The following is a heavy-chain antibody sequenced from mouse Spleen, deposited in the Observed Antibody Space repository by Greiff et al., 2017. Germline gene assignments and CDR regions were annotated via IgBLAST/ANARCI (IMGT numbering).Heavy chain of an antibody. CDR3: ARRDSSYWYFDV. CDR2: IYWDDDK. D-gene: IGHD6-1*01. J-gene: IGHJ1*01. CDR1: GFSLSTSGMG. V-gene: IGHV8-12*01. Sequence: QVTLKECGPGILQPSQTLSLTCSFSGFSLSTSGMGVSWIRQPSGKGLEWLAHIYWDDDKRYNPSLKSRLTISKDTSRNQVFLKITSVDTADTATYYCARRDSSYWYFDVWGAGTTVTVSS.